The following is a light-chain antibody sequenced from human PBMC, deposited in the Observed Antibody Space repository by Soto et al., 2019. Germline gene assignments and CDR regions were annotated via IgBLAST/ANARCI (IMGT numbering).Light chain of an antibody. CDR1: SSDVGGYNF. CDR2: EVT. J-gene: IGLJ3*02. V-gene: IGLV2-14*03. CDR3: CSHSSSITWM. Sequence: QSALTQTASVSGSPGQSITISCTGTSSDVGGYNFVSWYQQHPGKPPKLIIHEVTNRPSGVSGRFSGSKSGNTAFLTISGLQAEDEAVYYCCSHSSSITWMFGGGTQLTVL.